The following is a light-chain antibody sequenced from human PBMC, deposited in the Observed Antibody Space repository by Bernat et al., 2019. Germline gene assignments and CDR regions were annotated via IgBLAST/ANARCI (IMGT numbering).Light chain of an antibody. CDR3: QRTDSFPLT. CDR1: QGIAKW. V-gene: IGKV1-12*01. J-gene: IGKJ4*01. Sequence: DIQMTQSPSSVSASIGDRVTITCRASQGIAKWLAWYQVKPGKAPKLLIYSASTLQNGVPSRFSGSGSWTDFTLTIDSLQSEDFATYYCQRTDSFPLTFCGGTAVEI. CDR2: SAS.